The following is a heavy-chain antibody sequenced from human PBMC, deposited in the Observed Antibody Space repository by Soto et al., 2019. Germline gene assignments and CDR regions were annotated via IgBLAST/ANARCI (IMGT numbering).Heavy chain of an antibody. V-gene: IGHV4-39*01. CDR2: IYYSGST. CDR1: GGSISSSSYY. J-gene: IGHJ1*01. D-gene: IGHD2-15*01. Sequence: QLQLQESGPGLVKPSETLSLTCTVSGGSISSSSYYWGWIRQPPGKGLEWIGRIYYSGSTYYNPSLHRRVTISVDTSKHQFSLKLNSVTAADAAVYYCARSYLVYCSGGRCYPRYFRHWGQGTLVTVSS. CDR3: ARSYLVYCSGGRCYPRYFRH.